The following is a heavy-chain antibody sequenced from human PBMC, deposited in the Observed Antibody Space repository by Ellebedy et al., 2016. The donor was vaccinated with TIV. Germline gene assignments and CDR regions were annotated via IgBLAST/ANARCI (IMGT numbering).Heavy chain of an antibody. CDR1: GGSISSGDYF. J-gene: IGHJ6*02. CDR3: ARLDISMVRGVVTYGMDG. D-gene: IGHD3-10*01. Sequence: SETLSLXXTVSGGSISSGDYFCNWIRQPPGKGLEWIGYIYYNGSTYYNPSLKSRVTISVDTSKNQFSLKLSSVTAADTAVYYCARLDISMVRGVVTYGMDGWGQGTTVTVSS. CDR2: IYYNGST. V-gene: IGHV4-30-4*01.